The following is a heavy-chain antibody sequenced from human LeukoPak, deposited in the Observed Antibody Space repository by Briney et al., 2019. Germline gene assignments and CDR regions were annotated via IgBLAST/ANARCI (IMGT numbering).Heavy chain of an antibody. D-gene: IGHD3-10*01. CDR3: ARDRPGSGSYRYYYYMDV. J-gene: IGHJ6*03. V-gene: IGHV4-30-2*01. CDR2: IYHSGST. CDR1: GGSISSGGYY. Sequence: SETLSLTCTVSGGSISSGGYYWSWIRQPPGKGREWIGYIYHSGSTYYNPSLKSRVTISVDRSKNQFSLKLSSVTAADTAVYYCARDRPGSGSYRYYYYMDVWGKGTTVTVSS.